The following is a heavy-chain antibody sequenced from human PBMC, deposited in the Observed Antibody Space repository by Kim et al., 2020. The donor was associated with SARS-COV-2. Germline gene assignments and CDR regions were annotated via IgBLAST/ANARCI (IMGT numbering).Heavy chain of an antibody. J-gene: IGHJ5*02. Sequence: GGSLRLSCAASGFTFSSYSMNWVRQAPGKGLEWVSYISSSSSTIYYADSVKGRFTISRDNAKNSLYLQMNSLRDEDTAVYYCAGAVDTAMVKGWFDPWGQGTLVTVSS. V-gene: IGHV3-48*02. CDR2: ISSSSSTI. D-gene: IGHD5-18*01. CDR3: AGAVDTAMVKGWFDP. CDR1: GFTFSSYS.